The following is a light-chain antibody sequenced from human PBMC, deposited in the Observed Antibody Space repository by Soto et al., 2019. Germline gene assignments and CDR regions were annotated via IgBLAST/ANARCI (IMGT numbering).Light chain of an antibody. Sequence: DIVMTQFPLSLSVVPGEPASISCTSSQSLLQTNGHNYLDWYLQRPGQSPQLLIYLGSNRASGVPDRFSGSGSGTDFTLKISRVEAEDVGVYYCMQALQTPFTFGPGTKVDIK. V-gene: IGKV2-28*01. J-gene: IGKJ3*01. CDR1: QSLLQTNGHNY. CDR3: MQALQTPFT. CDR2: LGS.